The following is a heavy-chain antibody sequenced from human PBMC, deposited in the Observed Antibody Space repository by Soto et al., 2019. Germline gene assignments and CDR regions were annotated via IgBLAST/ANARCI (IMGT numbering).Heavy chain of an antibody. CDR1: GYTFSSHD. CDR3: ARDLGYSAGFDY. Sequence: QVQLVQSGAEVKKPGASVKVSCKASGYTFSSHDIHWVRQATGQGLEWMGWMNPNSGNRGYAQKFQGRVTMTRDTSIRTAYMELSSLSSEDTAVYYCARDLGYSAGFDYWGQGTLVAVSA. D-gene: IGHD5-18*01. J-gene: IGHJ4*02. V-gene: IGHV1-8*01. CDR2: MNPNSGNR.